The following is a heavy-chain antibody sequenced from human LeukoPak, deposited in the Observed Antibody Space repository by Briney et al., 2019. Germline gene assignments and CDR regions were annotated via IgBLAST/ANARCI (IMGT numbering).Heavy chain of an antibody. CDR2: ISYDESDK. Sequence: PGGSLRLSCAASGFTFSSYGMHWVRQAPGKGLEWVAVISYDESDKYHADSVKGRFTISRVNSKNTLYLQMNSLRAEDTAVYYCARDLLGYSYDAYYFDFWGQGTLVTVSS. D-gene: IGHD5-18*01. V-gene: IGHV3-30*03. CDR3: ARDLLGYSYDAYYFDF. CDR1: GFTFSSYG. J-gene: IGHJ4*02.